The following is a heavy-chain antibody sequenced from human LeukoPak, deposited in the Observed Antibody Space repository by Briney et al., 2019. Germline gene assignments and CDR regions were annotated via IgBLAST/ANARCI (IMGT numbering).Heavy chain of an antibody. CDR2: ISSRSDYI. CDR1: GFNFNTYS. CDR3: ARDQVGPLDS. J-gene: IGHJ4*02. Sequence: PGGSLRLSCAASGFNFNTYSMDWVRQAPGKGLEWVSSISSRSDYIYYADSVKGRFTISRDNAKNSLYLQMNRLRAEDTAVYYCARDQVGPLDSWGQGTLVTVSS. V-gene: IGHV3-21*01.